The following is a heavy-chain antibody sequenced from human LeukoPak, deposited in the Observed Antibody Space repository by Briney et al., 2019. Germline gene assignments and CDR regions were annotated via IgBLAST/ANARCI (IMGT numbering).Heavy chain of an antibody. D-gene: IGHD2-8*02. Sequence: GGSLRLSCAASGFTFSSYSMNWVRQAPGKGLEWVSYISSSSSTVYYADSVKGRFTISRDNAKNSLYLQMNSLRAEDTAVYYCAREEGTGGHLYWGQGTLVTVSS. CDR1: GFTFSSYS. CDR2: ISSSSSTV. J-gene: IGHJ4*02. CDR3: AREEGTGGHLY. V-gene: IGHV3-48*04.